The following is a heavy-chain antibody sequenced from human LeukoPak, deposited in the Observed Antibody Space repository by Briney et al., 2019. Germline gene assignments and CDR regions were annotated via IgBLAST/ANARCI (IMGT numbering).Heavy chain of an antibody. J-gene: IGHJ1*01. V-gene: IGHV1-2*02. CDR3: ATRDAEYFQY. Sequence: ASVTVSCKASGYTFTGYYIHWVRQAPGQGLEWMGWINPNSGGTNYAQKFQGRVTTTRDTSITTAYMELSSLRSDDTAVYYCATRDAEYFQYWGQVTLVTVSS. CDR1: GYTFTGYY. CDR2: INPNSGGT.